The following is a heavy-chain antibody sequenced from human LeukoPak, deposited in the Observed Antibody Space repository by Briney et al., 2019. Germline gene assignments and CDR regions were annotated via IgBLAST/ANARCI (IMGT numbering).Heavy chain of an antibody. J-gene: IGHJ3*02. CDR3: ARTNQISETAFDI. V-gene: IGHV4-59*01. Sequence: SETLSLTCTVSSGSINNYYWSWTRQPPGKGLEWIGYILSSGSTNYNPSVKSRVTISVDMSRNQFSLKLSSVTAADTAVYYCARTNQISETAFDIWGQGTMVIVSS. D-gene: IGHD1-14*01. CDR1: SGSINNYY. CDR2: ILSSGST.